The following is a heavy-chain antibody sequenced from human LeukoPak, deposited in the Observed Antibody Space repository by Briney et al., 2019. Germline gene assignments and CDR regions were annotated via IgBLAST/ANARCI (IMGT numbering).Heavy chain of an antibody. J-gene: IGHJ5*02. CDR2: IYHSGNT. CDR3: ARAYYYDSSGYSTNWFDP. CDR1: GFSISSGYY. Sequence: SETLSLTCAVSGFSISSGYYWGCIRQPPGKGLEWIGSIYHSGNTYYNPSLKSRVTISVDTSKNQFSLKLRSVTAANTAVYYCARAYYYDSSGYSTNWFDPWGQGTLVTVSS. D-gene: IGHD3-22*01. V-gene: IGHV4-38-2*01.